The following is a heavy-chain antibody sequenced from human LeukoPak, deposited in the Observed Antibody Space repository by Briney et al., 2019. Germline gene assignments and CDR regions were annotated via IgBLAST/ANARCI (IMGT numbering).Heavy chain of an antibody. CDR2: ISSSGSII. D-gene: IGHD7-27*01. V-gene: IGHV3-48*04. CDR1: GFTLSSYW. Sequence: GGTLRLSRAASGFTLSSYWMHWVRQAPGRGLEWVSYISSSGSIIYYADSVKGRFTIARDNAKRSLFLQMNSLRVEDTAVYYCARTMWGFDYWGQGTLVTVSS. J-gene: IGHJ4*02. CDR3: ARTMWGFDY.